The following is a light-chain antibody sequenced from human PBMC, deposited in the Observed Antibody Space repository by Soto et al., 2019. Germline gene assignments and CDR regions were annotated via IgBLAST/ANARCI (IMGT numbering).Light chain of an antibody. J-gene: IGLJ2*01. V-gene: IGLV1-44*01. CDR3: AAWDDSLNGVV. CDR2: SNN. CDR1: RSNIGRNT. Sequence: QSVLTQPPSASGTPGQRVTISCSGSRSNIGRNTVNWFQQLPGTAPKLLIYSNNQRPSGVPDRFSGSKSGTSASLAISGLESEYGADYYCAAWDDSLNGVVFGGGTKLTVL.